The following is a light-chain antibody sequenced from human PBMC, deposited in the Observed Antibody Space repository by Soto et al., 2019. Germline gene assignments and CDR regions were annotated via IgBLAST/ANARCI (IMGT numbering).Light chain of an antibody. CDR3: SSYTTSSTRV. CDR1: HSDVGAFNY. CDR2: EVS. J-gene: IGLJ1*01. Sequence: QCVLTQPASVSGSPGQSIAITCTGTHSDVGAFNYVSWYQQHPDKAPKLTIYEVSNRPSGVSNRFSGSKSVNTATLTISGLQTEDEADYYCSSYTTSSTRVFGTGTKVTVL. V-gene: IGLV2-14*03.